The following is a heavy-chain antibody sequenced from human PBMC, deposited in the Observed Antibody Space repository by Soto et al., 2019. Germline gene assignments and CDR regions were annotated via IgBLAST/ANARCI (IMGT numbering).Heavy chain of an antibody. Sequence: EVQLVEAGGGWVQPGGSLRRSWAASGFTFSSYWMSWVRQAPGKGLEGVANIRHDGSEKYYVASVKGRFTSSRDNATTSLDLQMNTLRAEDTAVYYCARDQSSGYSYGYFTYYYYGMDVWGQGTTVTVSS. CDR2: IRHDGSEK. J-gene: IGHJ6*02. V-gene: IGHV3-7*05. CDR1: GFTFSSYW. CDR3: ARDQSSGYSYGYFTYYYYGMDV. D-gene: IGHD5-18*01.